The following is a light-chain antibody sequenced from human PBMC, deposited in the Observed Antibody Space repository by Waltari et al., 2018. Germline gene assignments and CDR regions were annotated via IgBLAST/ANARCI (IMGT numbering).Light chain of an antibody. CDR1: PSNIGNNY. J-gene: IGLJ1*01. V-gene: IGLV1-47*01. CDR2: RDS. CDR3: VTWDDSLGGYYV. Sequence: QSVLTQSPSASGTPGQSVAIPCSGAPSNIGNNYVYWYQQLPGTAPKLLIYRDSQRPSGVPDRFSGSKSGTSASLAISGLRSEDEADYYCVTWDDSLGGYYVFGTGTKVTVL.